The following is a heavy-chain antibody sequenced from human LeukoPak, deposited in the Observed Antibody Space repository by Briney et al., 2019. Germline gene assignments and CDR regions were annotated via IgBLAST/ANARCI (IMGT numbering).Heavy chain of an antibody. CDR2: ISYSGST. J-gene: IGHJ6*03. D-gene: IGHD3-3*01. CDR3: ARTSASYYYYMDV. V-gene: IGHV4-59*01. Sequence: SETLSLTCTVSGGSISSYYWSWIRQPPGKGLEWIGYISYSGSTNYNPSLKSRVTISVDTSKNQFSLKLSSVTAADTAMYYCARTSASYYYYMDVWGNGTTVTISS. CDR1: GGSISSYY.